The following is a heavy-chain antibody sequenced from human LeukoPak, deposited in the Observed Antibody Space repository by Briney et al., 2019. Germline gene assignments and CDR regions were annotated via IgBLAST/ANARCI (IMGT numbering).Heavy chain of an antibody. Sequence: GGSLRLSCAASRFTFSDYWMSRVRQAPGKGLEWVAHVRQDESDKYYVDSVKGRFTISRDNAQNSLYLQMNSLRADDTAVYYCARGGLRGTFDYWGQGTLVTVSS. D-gene: IGHD3-16*01. J-gene: IGHJ4*02. CDR2: VRQDESDK. V-gene: IGHV3-7*01. CDR3: ARGGLRGTFDY. CDR1: RFTFSDYW.